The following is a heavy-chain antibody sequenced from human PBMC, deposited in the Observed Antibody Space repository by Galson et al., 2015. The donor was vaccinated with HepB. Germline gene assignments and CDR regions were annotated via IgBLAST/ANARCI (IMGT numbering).Heavy chain of an antibody. D-gene: IGHD3-22*01. J-gene: IGHJ4*02. CDR3: TRAPLYYYDSSGSNY. CDR1: GFTFGDYA. Sequence: SLRLSCAASGFTFGDYAMSWVRQAPGKGLEWVGFIRSKAYGGTTEYAASVKGRFTISRDDSKSIAYLQMNSLKTEDTAVYYCTRAPLYYYDSSGSNYWGQGTLVTVSS. V-gene: IGHV3-49*04. CDR2: IRSKAYGGTT.